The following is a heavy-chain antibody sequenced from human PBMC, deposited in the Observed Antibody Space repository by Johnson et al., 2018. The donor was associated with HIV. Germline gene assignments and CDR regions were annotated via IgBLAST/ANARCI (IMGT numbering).Heavy chain of an antibody. J-gene: IGHJ3*01. CDR3: ARAKDAAYPEDAFDV. CDR1: GFNVDDDA. CDR2: INYNGGST. V-gene: IGHV3-20*04. D-gene: IGHD2-15*01. Sequence: VQLVESGGGVVRPGGSLRLSCAASGFNVDDDALSWVRQVPGKGLEWVSGINYNGGSTGYADSVRDRFSISRDNAKNSLYLQMDSLRAEDTAMYYCARAKDAAYPEDAFDVWGHGTMVIVSA.